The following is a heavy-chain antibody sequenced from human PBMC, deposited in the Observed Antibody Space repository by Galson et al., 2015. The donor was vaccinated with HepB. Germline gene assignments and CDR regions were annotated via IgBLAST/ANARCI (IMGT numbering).Heavy chain of an antibody. J-gene: IGHJ3*01. CDR2: IKEDGSEK. D-gene: IGHD2-21*01. V-gene: IGHV3-7*01. CDR3: ARDLSPMGADDRTIAYDAFDV. CDR1: TFTFRRYW. Sequence: SLRLSCAASTFTFRRYWMTWVRQAPEKGLEWVANIKEDGSEKSYVDSVKGRFTITRDNAKNSLYLQMNSLRAEDTAVYYYARDLSPMGADDRTIAYDAFDVWGQGTMVTVSS.